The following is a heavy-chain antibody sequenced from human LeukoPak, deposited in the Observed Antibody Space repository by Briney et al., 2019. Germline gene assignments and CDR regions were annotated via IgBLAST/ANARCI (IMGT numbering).Heavy chain of an antibody. CDR1: GYSISRGYY. CDR2: IYHIGST. D-gene: IGHD3-10*01. V-gene: IGHV4-38-2*01. J-gene: IGHJ4*02. CDR3: ARAGWIITSGIDY. Sequence: SEALSLTCGVSGYSISRGYYWAWIRQPPGKGLEWIGTIYHIGSTYYTPSLGSRVTISVDTSKNEFSLNLKSVTAADTAVYYCARAGWIITSGIDYWGQGALVTVSS.